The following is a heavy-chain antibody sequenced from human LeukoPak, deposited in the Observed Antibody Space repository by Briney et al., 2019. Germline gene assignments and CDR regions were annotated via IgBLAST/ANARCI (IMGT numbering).Heavy chain of an antibody. CDR2: IYYSGST. V-gene: IGHV4-59*01. CDR1: GGSISSYY. Sequence: SETLSLTCTVSGGSISSYYWSWIRQPPGKGLEWIGYIYYSGSTNYNPALKSRVTISVDTSKNQFSLKLSSVTAADTAVYYCARGGSSWDFDYWGQGTLVTVSS. CDR3: ARGGSSWDFDY. J-gene: IGHJ4*02. D-gene: IGHD6-13*01.